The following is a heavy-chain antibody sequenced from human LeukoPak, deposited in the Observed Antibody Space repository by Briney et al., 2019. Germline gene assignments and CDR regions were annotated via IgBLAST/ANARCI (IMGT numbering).Heavy chain of an antibody. J-gene: IGHJ4*02. Sequence: GGSLRLSCAASGFTFSNFAMTWVRQAPGKGLEWVSTFSGRTTNTYYADSVKGRFTISRHNSENTLYLQMNSLRAEDTAVYYCAKGMLVATTNFDYWGQGALDTVSS. CDR2: FSGRTTNT. V-gene: IGHV3-23*01. CDR1: GFTFSNFA. CDR3: AKGMLVATTNFDY. D-gene: IGHD5-24*01.